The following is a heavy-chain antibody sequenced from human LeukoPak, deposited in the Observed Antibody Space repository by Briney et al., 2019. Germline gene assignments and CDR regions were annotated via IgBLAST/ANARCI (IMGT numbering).Heavy chain of an antibody. CDR1: GFTFSGYG. J-gene: IGHJ4*02. CDR2: IWSDGSNK. Sequence: PGGSLRLSCAASGFTFSGYGMHWVRQPPGKGQEWVAVIWSDGSNKYYEDSVKGRFTITRDNSKNTLYLQMNSLRAEDTAVYYCARGIYSGYHYFDYWGQGTLVTVSS. CDR3: ARGIYSGYHYFDY. D-gene: IGHD5-12*01. V-gene: IGHV3-33*01.